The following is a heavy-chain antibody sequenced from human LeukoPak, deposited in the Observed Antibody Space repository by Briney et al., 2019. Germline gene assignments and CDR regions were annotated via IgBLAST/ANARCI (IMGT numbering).Heavy chain of an antibody. CDR3: ARDFRTQLDGYSPPYHFDY. CDR1: GFTFSSYS. D-gene: IGHD5-24*01. V-gene: IGHV3-21*01. Sequence: GGSLRLSCAAFGFTFSSYSMSWVRQAPGKGLEWVSSISSTSSYIYHADSVKGRITISRDNAKNSLYLQMNSLRAEDTAMYYCARDFRTQLDGYSPPYHFDYWGQGVLVTVSS. J-gene: IGHJ4*02. CDR2: ISSTSSYI.